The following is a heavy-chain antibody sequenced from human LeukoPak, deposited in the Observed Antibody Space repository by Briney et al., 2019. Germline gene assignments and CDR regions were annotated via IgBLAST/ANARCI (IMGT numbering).Heavy chain of an antibody. J-gene: IGHJ4*02. Sequence: PGGSLRLSCAASGFTFNNYWMSWVRQAPGKGLEWVANINKDGSEKNYVDSVKGRFTISRDNSLYLQMNSLRAEDTAVYYCARRYCSDGSCYSIDYWGQGTLVTVSS. CDR2: INKDGSEK. D-gene: IGHD2-15*01. CDR3: ARRYCSDGSCYSIDY. V-gene: IGHV3-7*01. CDR1: GFTFNNYW.